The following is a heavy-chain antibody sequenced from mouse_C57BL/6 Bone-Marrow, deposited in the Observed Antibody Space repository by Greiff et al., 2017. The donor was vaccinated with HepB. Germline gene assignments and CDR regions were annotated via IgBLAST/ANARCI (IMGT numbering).Heavy chain of an antibody. J-gene: IGHJ4*01. Sequence: VQLQQSGPVLVKPGASVKMSCKASGYTFTDYYMNWVKQSHGKSLEWIGVINPYNGGTSYNQKFKGKATLTVDKSSSTAYMELNSLTSEDSAVYYCARDDYDRSYYAMDYWGQGTSVTVSS. D-gene: IGHD2-4*01. CDR2: INPYNGGT. CDR3: ARDDYDRSYYAMDY. CDR1: GYTFTDYY. V-gene: IGHV1-19*01.